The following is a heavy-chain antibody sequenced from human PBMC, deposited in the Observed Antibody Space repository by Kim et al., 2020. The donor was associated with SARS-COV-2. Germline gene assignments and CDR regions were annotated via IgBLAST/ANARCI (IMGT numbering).Heavy chain of an antibody. CDR1: GGSISSYY. CDR2: IYYSGST. Sequence: SETLSLTCTVSGGSISSYYWSWIRQPPGKGLEWIGYIYYSGSTNYNPSLKSRVTISVDTSKNQFSLKLSSVTAADTAVYYCARTYSSSWYRWFDPWGQGT. CDR3: ARTYSSSWYRWFDP. J-gene: IGHJ5*02. V-gene: IGHV4-59*13. D-gene: IGHD6-13*01.